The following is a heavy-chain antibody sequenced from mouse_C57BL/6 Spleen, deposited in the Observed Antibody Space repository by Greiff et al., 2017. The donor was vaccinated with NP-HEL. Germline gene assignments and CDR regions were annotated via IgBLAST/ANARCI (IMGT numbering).Heavy chain of an antibody. V-gene: IGHV14-3*01. Sequence: EVQLQQSVAELVRPGASVKLSCTASGFNIKNTYMNWVKQRPEQGLEWIGRIDPANGNTKYAPKFQGKATITADTSSNTAYLQLSSLTSEDTAIYYCAFPWDFDVWGTGTTVTVSS. CDR3: AFPWDFDV. CDR1: GFNIKNTY. CDR2: IDPANGNT. J-gene: IGHJ1*03.